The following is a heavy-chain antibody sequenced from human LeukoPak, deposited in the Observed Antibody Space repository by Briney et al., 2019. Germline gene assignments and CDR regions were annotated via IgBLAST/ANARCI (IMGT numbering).Heavy chain of an antibody. CDR2: INSDGSST. J-gene: IGHJ3*02. CDR3: ARGIMITFGGVIVIGAFDI. Sequence: GGSLRLSCAASGFTFSSYWMHWVRQAPGKGLVWVSRINSDGSSTSYADSVKGQFTISRDNAKNSLYLQMNSLRAEDTAVYYCARGIMITFGGVIVIGAFDIWGQGTMVTVSS. D-gene: IGHD3-16*02. CDR1: GFTFSSYW. V-gene: IGHV3-74*01.